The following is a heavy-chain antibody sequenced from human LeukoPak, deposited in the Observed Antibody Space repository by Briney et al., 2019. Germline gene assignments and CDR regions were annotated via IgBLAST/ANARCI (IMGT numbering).Heavy chain of an antibody. D-gene: IGHD6-19*01. Sequence: GGSLRLSCAASGFTLSSYPIHWVRQAPGKGLEWVAVISYDGSNKYYADSVNGRFTISRDNSKNTLYLQMNSLSAEDTAVYYCARENKQWLDYWGQGTLVTVSS. CDR2: ISYDGSNK. CDR1: GFTLSSYP. CDR3: ARENKQWLDY. V-gene: IGHV3-30*04. J-gene: IGHJ4*02.